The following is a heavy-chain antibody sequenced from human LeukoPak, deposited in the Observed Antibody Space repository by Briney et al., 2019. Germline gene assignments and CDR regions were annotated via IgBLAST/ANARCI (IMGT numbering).Heavy chain of an antibody. J-gene: IGHJ4*02. CDR1: EYTFTGYA. Sequence: ASVKVSCKASEYTFTGYAVNWVRQAPGQRLEWMGWINTGNGNTKYAQKFQGRLTITRDTSASTAYMELSSLTFEDTAVYYCTRGRWSATTASYYLDFWGQGTLVTVSS. D-gene: IGHD2-15*01. CDR3: TRGRWSATTASYYLDF. CDR2: INTGNGNT. V-gene: IGHV1-3*04.